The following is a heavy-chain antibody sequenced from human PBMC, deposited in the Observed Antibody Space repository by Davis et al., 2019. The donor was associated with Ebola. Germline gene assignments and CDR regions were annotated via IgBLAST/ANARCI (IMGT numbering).Heavy chain of an antibody. CDR3: AKGLYGGSFGCYFDF. CDR2: ISGSGGIT. J-gene: IGHJ4*02. Sequence: GESLKISCTSSGFIFSNYAMSWVRQSPGKGLEWVSSISGSGGITYYPDSVKGRFTISIDNSAKTLYLQMHSLGAEDTAIYYCAKGLYGGSFGCYFDFWGQGTLVTVSS. CDR1: GFIFSNYA. D-gene: IGHD1-26*01. V-gene: IGHV3-23*01.